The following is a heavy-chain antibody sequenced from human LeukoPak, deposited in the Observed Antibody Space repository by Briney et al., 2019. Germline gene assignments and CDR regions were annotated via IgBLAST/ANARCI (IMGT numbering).Heavy chain of an antibody. D-gene: IGHD2-15*01. V-gene: IGHV3-21*01. Sequence: GGSLRLSCAASGFTFSSYSMNWVRQAPGKGLEWVSSISSSSSSYIYYADSVKGRFTISRDNAKNSLYLQMNSLRAEDTAVYYCARDGYCSGGSCYSGLYYYYYYMDVWGKGTTVTVSS. CDR3: ARDGYCSGGSCYSGLYYYYYYMDV. CDR2: ISSSSSSYI. CDR1: GFTFSSYS. J-gene: IGHJ6*03.